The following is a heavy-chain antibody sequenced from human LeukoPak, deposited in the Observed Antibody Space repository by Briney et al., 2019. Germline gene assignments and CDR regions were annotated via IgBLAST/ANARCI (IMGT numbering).Heavy chain of an antibody. D-gene: IGHD6-13*01. CDR3: ARTEGSRRNWFDP. J-gene: IGHJ5*02. CDR1: GYSFTSYW. CDR2: IYPGDSDT. Sequence: GESLKISGKGSGYSFTSYWIGWVRQLPGKGLEWRGIIYPGDSDTRYRPSFQGQVTISADKSISTAYLQWSSLKASDTATYYCARTEGSRRNWFDPWGQGTLVTVSS. V-gene: IGHV5-51*01.